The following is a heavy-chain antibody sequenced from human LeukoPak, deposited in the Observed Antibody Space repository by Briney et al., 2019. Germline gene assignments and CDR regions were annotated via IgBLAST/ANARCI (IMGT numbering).Heavy chain of an antibody. CDR1: GFTFSSYG. CDR3: ANCLWDQGGYNCYYYGMDV. CDR2: ISYEGSNK. V-gene: IGHV3-30*18. Sequence: SGGSLRLSCAASGFTFSSYGMHWVRQAPGKGLEWVAVISYEGSNKYYADSVKGRFTISRDNSKNTLYLQMNSLRAEDTAVYYCANCLWDQGGYNCYYYGMDVWGQGTTVTVSS. J-gene: IGHJ6*02. D-gene: IGHD5-24*01.